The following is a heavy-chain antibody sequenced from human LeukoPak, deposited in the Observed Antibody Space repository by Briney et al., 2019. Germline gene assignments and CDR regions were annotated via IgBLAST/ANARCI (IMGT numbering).Heavy chain of an antibody. D-gene: IGHD2-2*01. CDR3: ARDGSPLRRIVVVPAATPSDY. CDR2: MNPNSGGT. CDR1: GYTFTSYD. J-gene: IGHJ4*02. Sequence: ASVKVSCKASGYTFTSYDINWVRQATGQGLEWMGWMNPNSGGTNYAQKFQGRVTMTRDTSISTAYMELSRLRSDDTAVYYRARDGSPLRRIVVVPAATPSDYWGQGTLVTVSS. V-gene: IGHV1-2*02.